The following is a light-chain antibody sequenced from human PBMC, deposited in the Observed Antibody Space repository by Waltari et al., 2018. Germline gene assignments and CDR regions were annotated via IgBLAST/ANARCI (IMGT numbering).Light chain of an antibody. Sequence: EIVLTHSPVTLSLSPGERATLSCRARQSVSSRYVAWHQKKPGEAPRLIIYGATSRATGIPDRSSGSGSGTDFTLTISRLEPEDFAVYYCQQYGSSPWTFGQGTKVEIK. CDR2: GAT. CDR1: QSVSSRY. J-gene: IGKJ1*01. V-gene: IGKV3-20*01. CDR3: QQYGSSPWT.